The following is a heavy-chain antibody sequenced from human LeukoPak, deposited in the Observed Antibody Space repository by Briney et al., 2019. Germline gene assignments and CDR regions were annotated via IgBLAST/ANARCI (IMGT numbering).Heavy chain of an antibody. Sequence: GGSLRLSCAASGFTFSSYAMSWVRQAPGKGLEWVSAISGSGGSTYYADSVKGRFTISRDNAKNSLYLQMNSLRAEDTAVYYCARDPYSGSYGDYYYYYMDVWGKGTTVTISS. D-gene: IGHD1-26*01. J-gene: IGHJ6*03. CDR3: ARDPYSGSYGDYYYYYMDV. CDR1: GFTFSSYA. CDR2: ISGSGGST. V-gene: IGHV3-23*01.